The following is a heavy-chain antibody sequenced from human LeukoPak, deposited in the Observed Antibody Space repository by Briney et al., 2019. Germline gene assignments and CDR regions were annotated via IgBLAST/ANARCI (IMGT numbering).Heavy chain of an antibody. V-gene: IGHV4-39*01. D-gene: IGHD3-10*01. CDR1: GGSISSSSYY. CDR3: ARLPYYYGSGGSYYFDY. Sequence: SETLSLTCTVSGGSISSSSYYWGWIRQPPGKGLEWIGSIYYSGSTHYNPSLKSRVTISVDTSKNQFSLKLSSVTAADTAVYYCARLPYYYGSGGSYYFDYWGQGTLVTVSS. J-gene: IGHJ4*02. CDR2: IYYSGST.